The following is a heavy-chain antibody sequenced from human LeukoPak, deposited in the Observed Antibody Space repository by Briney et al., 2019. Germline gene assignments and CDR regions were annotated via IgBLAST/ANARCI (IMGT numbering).Heavy chain of an antibody. Sequence: ASVKVSCKASGYTFTSYAMHWVRQAPGQRLEWMGWINAGNGNTKYSQKFQGRVTITRDTSASTAYMELSSLRSEDTAVYYCARDIVGVPAASGFDPWGQGTLVTVSS. V-gene: IGHV1-3*01. CDR3: ARDIVGVPAASGFDP. CDR2: INAGNGNT. D-gene: IGHD2-2*01. CDR1: GYTFTSYA. J-gene: IGHJ5*02.